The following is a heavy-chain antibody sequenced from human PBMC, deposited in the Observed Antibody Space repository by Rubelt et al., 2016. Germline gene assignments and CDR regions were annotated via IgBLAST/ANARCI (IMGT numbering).Heavy chain of an antibody. V-gene: IGHV4-34*01. Sequence: SWIRQPPGKGLEWIGEINHSGSTNYNPSLKSRVTISVYTSKNQFSLKLSSVTAADTAVYYCARESFPNIVVVPAARNYYYYGMDVWGQGTTVTVSS. CDR3: ARESFPNIVVVPAARNYYYYGMDV. J-gene: IGHJ6*02. D-gene: IGHD2-2*01. CDR2: INHSGST.